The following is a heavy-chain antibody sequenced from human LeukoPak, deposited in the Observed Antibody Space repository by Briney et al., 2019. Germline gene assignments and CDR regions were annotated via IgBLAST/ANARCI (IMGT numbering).Heavy chain of an antibody. V-gene: IGHV1-18*01. D-gene: IGHD1-1*01. CDR3: ARVGLVRPGEYYYYYMEV. CDR2: INTYNGNT. J-gene: IGHJ6*03. CDR1: GYSFTTYG. Sequence: ASVKVSCKASGYSFTTYGISWVRQAPGQGLECVGCINTYNGNTNYEQRFQDRVTMTTDTSTSTVYMELRSLRSDDTAMYYCARVGLVRPGEYYYYYMEVWGKGTTVTVSS.